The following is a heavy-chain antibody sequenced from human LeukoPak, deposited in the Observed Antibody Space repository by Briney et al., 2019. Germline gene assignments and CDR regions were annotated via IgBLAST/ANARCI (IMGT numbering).Heavy chain of an antibody. D-gene: IGHD3-9*01. CDR2: IYYSGST. CDR3: ARHSSYYDILTGYYPRNWFDP. CDR1: GGSISSYY. V-gene: IGHV4-59*08. Sequence: SETLSLTCTVSGGSISSYYWSWIRQPSGKGLEWIGYIYYSGSTNYNPSLKSRVTISVDTSKNQFSLKLSSVTAADTAVYYCARHSSYYDILTGYYPRNWFDPWGQGTLVTVSS. J-gene: IGHJ5*02.